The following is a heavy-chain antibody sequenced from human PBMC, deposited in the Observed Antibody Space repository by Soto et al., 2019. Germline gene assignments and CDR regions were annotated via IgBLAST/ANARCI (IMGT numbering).Heavy chain of an antibody. D-gene: IGHD3-22*01. CDR3: ARDTYYYDRRSYSSVYYFDY. Sequence: XESLKISCQGFGYTFTNYWIGWVRQMPGKGLEWMGIIYPGDSDTRYRPSFEGRVTFSVDKSISTAYLQWSSLKASDTVMYYCARDTYYYDRRSYSSVYYFDYWGQGNLVTVSS. CDR1: GYTFTNYW. V-gene: IGHV5-51*01. CDR2: IYPGDSDT. J-gene: IGHJ4*02.